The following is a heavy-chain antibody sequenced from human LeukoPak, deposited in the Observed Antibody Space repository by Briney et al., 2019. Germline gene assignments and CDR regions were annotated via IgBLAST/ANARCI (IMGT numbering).Heavy chain of an antibody. J-gene: IGHJ4*02. V-gene: IGHV1-18*01. CDR1: VYTFTSYG. CDR2: ISPYSGNT. Sequence: EASVKVSCKASVYTFTSYGISWVRQAPGQGLEWMGWISPYSGNTNYAQKLQGRVTMTTDTSTSTAYMELRSLRSDDTAVYYCARDGTWGRYYYDSTGYDYYFDYWGQGTLVTVSS. CDR3: ARDGTWGRYYYDSTGYDYYFDY. D-gene: IGHD3-22*01.